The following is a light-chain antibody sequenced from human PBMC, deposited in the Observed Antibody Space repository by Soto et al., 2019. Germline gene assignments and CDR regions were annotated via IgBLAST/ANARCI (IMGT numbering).Light chain of an antibody. CDR1: QSVSSSY. V-gene: IGKV3-20*01. CDR3: QQYGSSPFT. CDR2: GAS. Sequence: EIVLTQSPGTLSLSPGERTNISCRASQSVSSSYLARKKQKPGQAPRILIYGASSRATGIPNMFSGSGSGTDFTLTISRLEPEDFAVYYCQQYGSSPFTFGPGTKVDIK. J-gene: IGKJ3*01.